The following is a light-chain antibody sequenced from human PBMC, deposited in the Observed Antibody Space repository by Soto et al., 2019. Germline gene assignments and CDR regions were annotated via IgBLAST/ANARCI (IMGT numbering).Light chain of an antibody. CDR2: AAS. V-gene: IGKV1-12*01. CDR1: QGISSW. CDR3: QQYDNPNLTVT. Sequence: IQMTHSPSSVSASVGDRVTLTCRARQGISSWLAWYQQKPGKAPKLLIYAASSLQRGVPSRFSGSGSGTDFTVTISSLQPEEISTYDCQQYDNPNLTVTFGGVNKVEI. J-gene: IGKJ4*01.